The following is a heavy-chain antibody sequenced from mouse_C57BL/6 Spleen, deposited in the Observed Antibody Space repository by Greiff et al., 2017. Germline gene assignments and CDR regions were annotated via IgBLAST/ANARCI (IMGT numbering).Heavy chain of an antibody. V-gene: IGHV1-64*01. CDR1: GYTFTSYW. CDR3: ARRWLRRND. Sequence: QVQLQQPGAELVKPGASVKLSCKASGYTFTSYWMHWVKQRPGQGLEWIGMIHPNSGSTNYNEKFKSKATLTVDKSSSTAYMQLSSLTSEDSAVYYCARRWLRRNDWGQGTTLTVSS. CDR2: IHPNSGST. D-gene: IGHD2-2*01. J-gene: IGHJ2*01.